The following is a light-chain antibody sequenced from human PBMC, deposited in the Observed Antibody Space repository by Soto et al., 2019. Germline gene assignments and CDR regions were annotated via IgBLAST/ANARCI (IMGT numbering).Light chain of an antibody. CDR3: QQRCNRTPMT. J-gene: IGKJ5*01. CDR1: RSLSINY. Sequence: ATLTYSPWESATLSCRAVRSLSINYVAWYHQQPAQAPRHLIYEAASSFASIVARFSGSTSATNYSLPTSNIQPQEFAASYYQQRCNRTPMTFGPGTRVEIK. V-gene: IGKV3D-20*02. CDR2: EAA.